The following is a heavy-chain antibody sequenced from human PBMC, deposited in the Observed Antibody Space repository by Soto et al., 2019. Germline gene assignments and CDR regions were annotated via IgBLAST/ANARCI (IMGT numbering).Heavy chain of an antibody. CDR2: MNPNSGNT. J-gene: IGHJ6*02. D-gene: IGHD3-9*01. V-gene: IGHV1-8*01. CDR1: GYTFTSYD. CDR3: ARVRKGLRHFDWTRRSSYYYYYGMDV. Sequence: ASVKVSCKASGYTFTSYDINWVRQATGQGLEWMGWMNPNSGNTGYAQKFQGRVTMTRNTSISTAYMELSSLRSEDTAVYYCARVRKGLRHFDWTRRSSYYYYYGMDVWGQGTTVTVSS.